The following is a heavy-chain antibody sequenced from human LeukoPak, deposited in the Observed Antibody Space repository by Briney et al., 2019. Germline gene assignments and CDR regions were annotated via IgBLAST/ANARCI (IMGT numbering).Heavy chain of an antibody. Sequence: GSLRLSCAASGFTFSSYAMSWVRQAPGKGLEWVSAISGSGGSTYYADSVKGRFTISRDNSKNTLYLQMNSLRAEDTAVYYCARDPPSSDCSSTSCYAGGLDIWGQGTMVTVSS. V-gene: IGHV3-23*01. CDR3: ARDPPSSDCSSTSCYAGGLDI. CDR2: ISGSGGST. D-gene: IGHD2-2*01. CDR1: GFTFSSYA. J-gene: IGHJ3*02.